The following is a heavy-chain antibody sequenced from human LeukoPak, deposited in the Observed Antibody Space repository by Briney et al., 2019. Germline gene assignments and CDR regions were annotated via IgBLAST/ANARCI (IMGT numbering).Heavy chain of an antibody. V-gene: IGHV3-30-3*01. CDR2: ISYDGSNK. CDR1: GFTFSSYA. J-gene: IGHJ6*02. Sequence: GGSLRLSCAASGFTFSSYAMHWVRQAPGKGLEWVAVISYDGSNKYYADSVKGRFTISRDNAKNSLYLQMNSLRAEDTAVYYCASDLRSGRRDYYYYYGMDVWGQGTTVTVSS. CDR3: ASDLRSGRRDYYYYYGMDV. D-gene: IGHD3-10*01.